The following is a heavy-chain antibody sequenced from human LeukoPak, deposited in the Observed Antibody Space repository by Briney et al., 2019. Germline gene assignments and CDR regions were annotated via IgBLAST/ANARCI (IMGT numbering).Heavy chain of an antibody. Sequence: GGSLRLSCAASGFTFSSYAMSWVRQAPGEGLEWVSGISTNGSSTCYADSVKGRFTISRDNSKNTLYLQMNSLRAEDTAVYYCEREKGCYSYWVQGTVVTVSS. CDR2: ISTNGSST. CDR1: GFTFSSYA. CDR3: EREKGCYSY. V-gene: IGHV3-23*01. D-gene: IGHD2-21*01. J-gene: IGHJ4*02.